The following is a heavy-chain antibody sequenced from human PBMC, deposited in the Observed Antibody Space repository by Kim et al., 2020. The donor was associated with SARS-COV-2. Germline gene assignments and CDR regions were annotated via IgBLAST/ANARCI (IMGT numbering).Heavy chain of an antibody. Sequence: RFTISRDNSKNTLYLQMNSLRAEDTAVYYCAKGNTIYYYDSSGYYYGFDYWGQGTLVTVSS. CDR3: AKGNTIYYYDSSGYYYGFDY. J-gene: IGHJ4*02. D-gene: IGHD3-22*01. V-gene: IGHV3-23*01.